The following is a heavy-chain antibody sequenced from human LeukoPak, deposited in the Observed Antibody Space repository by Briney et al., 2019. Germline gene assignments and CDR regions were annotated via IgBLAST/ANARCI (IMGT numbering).Heavy chain of an antibody. CDR1: GGSISSSSYY. CDR3: ARGLRYFDWLSEIFDY. D-gene: IGHD3-9*01. CDR2: IYYSGST. J-gene: IGHJ4*02. V-gene: IGHV4-39*01. Sequence: SETLSLTCTVSGGSISSSSYYWGWIRQPPGKGLEWIGSIYYSGSTYYNPSLKSRVTISVDTSKNQFSLKLSSVTAADTAVYYCARGLRYFDWLSEIFDYWGQGTLVTVSS.